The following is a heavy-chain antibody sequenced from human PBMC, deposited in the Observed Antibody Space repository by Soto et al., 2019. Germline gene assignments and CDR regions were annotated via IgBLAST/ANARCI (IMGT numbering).Heavy chain of an antibody. J-gene: IGHJ4*02. CDR2: INPNSGGT. Sequence: ASVKVSCKASGYTFTGYYMHWVRQAPGQGLEWMGWINPNSGGTNYAQKFQGRVTMARDTSISTAYMELSRLRSDDTAVYYCARAKIFGVVIISPFDYWGQGTLVTVSS. CDR3: ARAKIFGVVIISPFDY. D-gene: IGHD3-3*01. V-gene: IGHV1-2*02. CDR1: GYTFTGYY.